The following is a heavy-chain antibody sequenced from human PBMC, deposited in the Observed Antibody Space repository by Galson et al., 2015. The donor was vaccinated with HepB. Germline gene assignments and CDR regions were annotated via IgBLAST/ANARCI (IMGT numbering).Heavy chain of an antibody. CDR1: GYTFASYG. J-gene: IGHJ4*02. V-gene: IGHV1-18*01. CDR3: ARAGGEGIAAL. Sequence: SVKVSCKASGYTFASYGITWVRQAPGQGLEWMGRISGYSGKTNYAQKFQGRVTMTTDTSTSTVYMELRSLRSDDTAVYYCARAGGEGIAALWGQGTLVTVSS. D-gene: IGHD6-25*01. CDR2: ISGYSGKT.